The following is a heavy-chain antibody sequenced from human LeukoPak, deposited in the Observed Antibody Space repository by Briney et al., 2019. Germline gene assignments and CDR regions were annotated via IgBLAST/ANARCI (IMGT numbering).Heavy chain of an antibody. CDR3: ARAKWLRLLLLLDY. Sequence: GGSLRLSCAASGFTFSNYGMHWVRQAPGKGLEWVAVISYDGSNKFYADSVKGRFTISRDNSENTLFLQMNSLRSEDTAVYYCARAKWLRLLLLLDYWGQGTLVTVSS. D-gene: IGHD5-12*01. CDR2: ISYDGSNK. CDR1: GFTFSNYG. V-gene: IGHV3-30*03. J-gene: IGHJ4*02.